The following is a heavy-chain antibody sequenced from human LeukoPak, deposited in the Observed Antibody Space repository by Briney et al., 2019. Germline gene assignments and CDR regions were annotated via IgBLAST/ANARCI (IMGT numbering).Heavy chain of an antibody. V-gene: IGHV4-39*07. D-gene: IGHD3-9*01. CDR1: GGSISSGGYY. CDR3: ARGSHILTGYYNSPSHQYYFDY. CDR2: INHSGST. J-gene: IGHJ4*02. Sequence: PSETLSLTCTVSGGSISSGGYYWSWIRQPPGKGLEWIGEINHSGSTNYNPSLKSRVTISVDTSKNQFSLKLSSVTAADTAVYYCARGSHILTGYYNSPSHQYYFDYWGQGTLVTVSS.